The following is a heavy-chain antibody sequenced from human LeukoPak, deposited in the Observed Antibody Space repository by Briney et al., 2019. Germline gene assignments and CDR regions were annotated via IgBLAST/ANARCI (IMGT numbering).Heavy chain of an antibody. CDR1: GFTFSSYD. D-gene: IGHD2-15*01. Sequence: GGSLRLSCAASGFTFSSYDMRWVRQAPGKGLEWVAVISYDGSNKYYADSVKGRFTISRDNSKNTLYLQMNSLRAEDTAVYYCAKIGSAGGYWGQGTLVTVSS. V-gene: IGHV3-30*18. CDR2: ISYDGSNK. J-gene: IGHJ4*02. CDR3: AKIGSAGGY.